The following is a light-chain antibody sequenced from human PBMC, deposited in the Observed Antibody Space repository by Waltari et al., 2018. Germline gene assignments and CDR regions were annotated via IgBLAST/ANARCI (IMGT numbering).Light chain of an antibody. Sequence: DVVVTQSPLSLPVTLGQPASISCRSSQGLVHPDGNTYLNWFQHRPGQSPRRLLYRVSTRDSGVPDRVSGSGSNTDFTLKISRVEAEDVGVYYCMEGTHWPYTFGQGTKLEIK. CDR1: QGLVHPDGNTY. J-gene: IGKJ2*01. CDR3: MEGTHWPYT. CDR2: RVS. V-gene: IGKV2-30*02.